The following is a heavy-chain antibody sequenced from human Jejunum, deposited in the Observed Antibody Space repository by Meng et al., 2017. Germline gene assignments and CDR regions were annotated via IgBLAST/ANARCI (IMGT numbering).Heavy chain of an antibody. CDR2: IYKSGST. V-gene: IGHV4-38-2*02. D-gene: IGHD3-22*01. CDR1: DYSILSGYY. J-gene: IGHJ4*02. CDR3: ARDWAYYSDTTGYYFYFDS. Sequence: SETLSLTCTVSDYSILSGYYWGWIRQSPGKGMEWIGSIYKSGSTYYNPSLKSRVTMSVDTYKNQFSLNLSSVTAADTAVYYCARDWAYYSDTTGYYFYFDSWGQGTQVTVSS.